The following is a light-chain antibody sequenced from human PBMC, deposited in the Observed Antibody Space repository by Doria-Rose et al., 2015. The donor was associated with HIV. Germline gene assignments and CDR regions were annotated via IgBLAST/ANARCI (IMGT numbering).Light chain of an antibody. CDR1: QSLLYTSKNY. V-gene: IGKV4-1*01. CDR2: WAS. CDR3: QQYYDTPS. Sequence: DIRMTQSPESLGMSLGERATLNCKSNQSLLYTSKNYLAWYQQKPGQPPKLLIYWASPRQSEVPARFSGSGSVTDCTLTISSLEAEDVAVYYCQQYYDTPSFGPGTTVDIK. J-gene: IGKJ3*01.